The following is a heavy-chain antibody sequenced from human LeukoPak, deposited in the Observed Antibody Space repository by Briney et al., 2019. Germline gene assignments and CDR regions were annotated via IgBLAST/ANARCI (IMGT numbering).Heavy chain of an antibody. Sequence: ASVKVSCKASGYTFTSYGITWMRQAPGQGLEWMGWISANNGDTDYPQKFQGRVTMTTDTSTSTVYMEMRSLTSDDTAVYYCARDLDQYNGRFGGFGHDFWGQGTLVTVSS. V-gene: IGHV1-18*01. CDR3: ARDLDQYNGRFGGFGHDF. J-gene: IGHJ4*02. D-gene: IGHD3-10*01. CDR2: ISANNGDT. CDR1: GYTFTSYG.